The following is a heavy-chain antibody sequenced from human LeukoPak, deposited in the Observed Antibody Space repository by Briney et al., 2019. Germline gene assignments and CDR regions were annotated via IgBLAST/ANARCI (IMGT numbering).Heavy chain of an antibody. CDR3: ARGSYYYYYDSSGYEGTGFDY. Sequence: SETLSLTCTVSGGSISSTSYYWSWIRQPAGKGLEWIVRIYTSGSTNYNPSLKSRVTMSVDTSKNQFSLKLSSVTAADTAVYYCARGSYYYYYDSSGYEGTGFDYWGQGTLVTVSS. D-gene: IGHD3-22*01. CDR2: IYTSGST. V-gene: IGHV4-61*02. CDR1: GGSISSTSYY. J-gene: IGHJ4*02.